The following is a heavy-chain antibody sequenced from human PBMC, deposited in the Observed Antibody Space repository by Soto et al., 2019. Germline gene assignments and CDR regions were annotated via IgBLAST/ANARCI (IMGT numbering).Heavy chain of an antibody. V-gene: IGHV1-18*01. Sequence: ASVKVSCKASGYTFTSYGISWVRQAPGQGLEWMGRISAYNGNTNYAQKLQGRVTMTTDTSTSTAYMGLRSLRSDDTAVYYCARDDDYCGGDCYSYYYGMDVWGQGTTVTVSS. J-gene: IGHJ6*02. D-gene: IGHD2-21*02. CDR1: GYTFTSYG. CDR2: ISAYNGNT. CDR3: ARDDDYCGGDCYSYYYGMDV.